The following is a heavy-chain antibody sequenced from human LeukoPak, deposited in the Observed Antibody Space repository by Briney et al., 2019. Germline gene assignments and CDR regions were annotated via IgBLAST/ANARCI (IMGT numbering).Heavy chain of an antibody. V-gene: IGHV1-8*03. CDR1: GYTFTSYD. J-gene: IGHJ3*02. Sequence: ASVKVSCKASGYTFTSYDINWVRQATGQGLEWMGWMNPNSGNTGYAQKFQGRVTITRNTSISTAYMELSSLRSEDTAVYYCARGWMTTVDDAFDIWGQGTIVTVSS. CDR3: ARGWMTTVDDAFDI. CDR2: MNPNSGNT. D-gene: IGHD4-23*01.